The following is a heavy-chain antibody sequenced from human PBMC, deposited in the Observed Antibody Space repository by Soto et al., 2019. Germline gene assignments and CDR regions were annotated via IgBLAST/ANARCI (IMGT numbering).Heavy chain of an antibody. CDR1: GYSFTSYW. CDR3: ARTSAAGKYSYGMEV. J-gene: IGHJ6*02. CDR2: IYPGDSDT. D-gene: IGHD6-13*01. V-gene: IGHV5-51*01. Sequence: GESLKISCKGSGYSFTSYWIGWVRQMPGKGLEWMGIIYPGDSDTRYSPSFQGQVTISADKSISTAYLQWSSLKASDTAMYYRARTSAAGKYSYGMEVWGQGTTVTVSS.